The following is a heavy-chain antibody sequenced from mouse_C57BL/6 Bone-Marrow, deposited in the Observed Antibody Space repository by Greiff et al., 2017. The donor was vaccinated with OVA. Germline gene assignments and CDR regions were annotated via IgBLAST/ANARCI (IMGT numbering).Heavy chain of an antibody. V-gene: IGHV14-4*01. J-gene: IGHJ2*01. CDR2: IDPENGDT. Sequence: VQLQQSGAELVRPGASVKLSCTASGFNIKDDYMHWVKQRPEQGLEWIGWIDPENGDTEYASKFQGKATITADTSSNTAYLQLSSLTSEDTAVYYCTADEYYFDYWGQGTTLTVSS. CDR1: GFNIKDDY. CDR3: TADEYYFDY.